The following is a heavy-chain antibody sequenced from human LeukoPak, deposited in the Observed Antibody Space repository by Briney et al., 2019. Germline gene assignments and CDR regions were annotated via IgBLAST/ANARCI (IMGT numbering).Heavy chain of an antibody. CDR2: IYSGGST. D-gene: IGHD6-19*01. V-gene: IGHV3-66*01. Sequence: PGGSLRLSCAASGFTVSSNYMSWVRQAPGKGLEWVSVIYSGGSTYYADSVKGRFTISRDNSKNTLYLQMNSLRAEDTAVYYCARGRYSSGWLPDAFDIWGQGTMVTVSS. CDR3: ARGRYSSGWLPDAFDI. CDR1: GFTVSSNY. J-gene: IGHJ3*02.